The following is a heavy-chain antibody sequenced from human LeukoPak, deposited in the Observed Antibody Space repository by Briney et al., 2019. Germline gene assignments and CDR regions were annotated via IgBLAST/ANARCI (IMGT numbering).Heavy chain of an antibody. V-gene: IGHV3-23*01. D-gene: IGHD4-17*01. CDR1: GFVFSNYA. J-gene: IGHJ4*02. CDR3: ARSPLIRESYGDKIVKFDY. CDR2: ISGRADST. Sequence: GGSLRLSCAASGFVFSNYAMSWVRQAPGRGLEWVSTISGRADSTYSADSVRGRFTIHRDSYKNTLSLQMDSLRAEDTAVYYCARSPLIRESYGDKIVKFDYWGQGTLVTVSS.